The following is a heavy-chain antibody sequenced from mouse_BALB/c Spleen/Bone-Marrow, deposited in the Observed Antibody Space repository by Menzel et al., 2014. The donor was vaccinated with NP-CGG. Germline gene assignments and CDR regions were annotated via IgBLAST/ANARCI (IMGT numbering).Heavy chain of an antibody. CDR2: IDPANGNT. V-gene: IGHV14-3*02. D-gene: IGHD2-1*01. Sequence: EVKLQESGAELVKPGASVKLSCTASGFNIKDTYMHWVKQRPEQGLEWIGRIDPANGNTKYDPKFQGKATVTADTSSNTAYLQLSSLTSEDTAVYYYVRSFFYYLFFDYWGQGTTLTVSS. CDR1: GFNIKDTY. J-gene: IGHJ2*01. CDR3: VRSFFYYLFFDY.